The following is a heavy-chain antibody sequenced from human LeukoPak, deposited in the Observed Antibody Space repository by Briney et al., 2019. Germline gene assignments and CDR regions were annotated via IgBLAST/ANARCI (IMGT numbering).Heavy chain of an antibody. V-gene: IGHV4-39*07. D-gene: IGHD3-10*01. J-gene: IGHJ4*02. CDR1: GGSISSSSYY. CDR2: IYYSGST. Sequence: PSETLSLTCTVSGGSISSSSYYWGWIRQPPGKGLEWIGSIYYSGSTYYNPSLKSRVTISVDTSKNQFSLKLSSVTAADTAVYYCASTHSSGKSDYWGQGTLVTVSS. CDR3: ASTHSSGKSDY.